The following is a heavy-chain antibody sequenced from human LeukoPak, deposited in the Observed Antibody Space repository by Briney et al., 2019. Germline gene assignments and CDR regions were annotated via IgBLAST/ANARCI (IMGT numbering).Heavy chain of an antibody. CDR1: EFTFSSYA. J-gene: IGHJ5*02. CDR3: ARRSSSNWFDP. V-gene: IGHV3-64*01. D-gene: IGHD3-3*01. CDR2: ISSNGGST. Sequence: PGGSLRLSCAASEFTFSSYAMHWVRQAPGKGLEYVSAISSNGGSTYYANSVKGRFTISRDNSKNTLYLQMGSLRAEDMAVYYCARRSSSNWFDPWGQGTLVTVSS.